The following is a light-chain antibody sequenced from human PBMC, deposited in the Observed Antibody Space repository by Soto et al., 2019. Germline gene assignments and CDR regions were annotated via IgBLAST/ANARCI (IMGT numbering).Light chain of an antibody. CDR2: DVN. Sequence: QSVLTQPRSVSGSPGQSVTISCTGTSSDVGGYNFVSWYQQHPGKAPQLMIYDVNKRPSGIPDRFSGSKSGNTASLTISGLQAEDEADYYCCSNAGSYTYVFGTGTKLTV. CDR3: CSNAGSYTYV. J-gene: IGLJ1*01. CDR1: SSDVGGYNF. V-gene: IGLV2-11*01.